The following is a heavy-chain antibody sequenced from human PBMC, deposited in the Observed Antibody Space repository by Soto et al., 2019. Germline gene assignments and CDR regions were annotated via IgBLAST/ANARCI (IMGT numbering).Heavy chain of an antibody. D-gene: IGHD2-2*01. J-gene: IGHJ6*02. V-gene: IGHV3-33*01. Sequence: SLRLSCAASGFTFSSYGMHWVRQAPGKGLEWVAVIWYDGSNKYYADSVKGRFTISRDNSKNTLYLQMNSLRAEDTAVYYCARDLIPAAMSRYDYYGMDVWGQGTTVTVSS. CDR2: IWYDGSNK. CDR1: GFTFSSYG. CDR3: ARDLIPAAMSRYDYYGMDV.